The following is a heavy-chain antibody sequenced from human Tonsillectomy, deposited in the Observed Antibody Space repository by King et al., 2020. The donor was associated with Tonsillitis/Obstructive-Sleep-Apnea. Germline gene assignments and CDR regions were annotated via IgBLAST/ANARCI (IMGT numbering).Heavy chain of an antibody. Sequence: QLVQSGAEVKKPGESLRISCKVSGYSFTTFWISWVRQMPGKGLEWMGRIDPSDSYINYSPSFQGHVTISVDKSISTAYLQWSSLKASDTAIYYCLWGSISHNWFDPWGQGTLVTVSS. CDR3: LWGSISHNWFDP. CDR2: IDPSDSYI. D-gene: IGHD3-16*01. J-gene: IGHJ5*02. V-gene: IGHV5-10-1*03. CDR1: GYSFTTFW.